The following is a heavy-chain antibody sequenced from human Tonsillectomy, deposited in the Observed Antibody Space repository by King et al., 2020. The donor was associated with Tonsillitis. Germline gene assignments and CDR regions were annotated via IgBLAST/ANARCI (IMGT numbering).Heavy chain of an antibody. D-gene: IGHD2-2*01. CDR2: IFQSGSN. Sequence: QLQESGSGLVKPSQTLSLTCAVSGGSISSGDYSWSWIRQPPGKGLEWIGYIFQSGSNNYNPSLQSRVTISVDRSKNQFSLKVTSLTAADTAVYYCARTGDSTGLDYWGQGVLVTVSS. J-gene: IGHJ4*02. V-gene: IGHV4-30-2*01. CDR1: GGSISSGDYS. CDR3: ARTGDSTGLDY.